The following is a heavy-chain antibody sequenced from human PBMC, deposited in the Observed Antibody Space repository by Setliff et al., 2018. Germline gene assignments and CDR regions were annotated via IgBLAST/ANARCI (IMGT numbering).Heavy chain of an antibody. CDR1: GGSFSDYY. CDR3: RFWSGYYKNDY. V-gene: IGHV4-34*01. Sequence: PSATLSLTCTVYGGSFSDYYWGWVRQPPGKGLEWIGEINHSGSTNYIPSLKSRLTISVDTSKNQFSLKLSSVTAADTAMYYCRFWSGYYKNDYWGQGTLVTVSS. CDR2: INHSGST. D-gene: IGHD3-3*01. J-gene: IGHJ4*02.